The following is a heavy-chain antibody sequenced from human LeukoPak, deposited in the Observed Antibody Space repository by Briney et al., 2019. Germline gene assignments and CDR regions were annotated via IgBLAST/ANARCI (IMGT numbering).Heavy chain of an antibody. J-gene: IGHJ5*02. CDR1: GGTFSSYA. V-gene: IGHV1-69*13. CDR2: IIPIFGTA. D-gene: IGHD2-8*01. CDR3: ARVSLRGMVYAPWFDP. Sequence: GASVKVSCKASGGTFSSYATSWVRQAPGQGLEWMGGIIPIFGTANYAQKFQGRVTITADESTSTAYMELSSLRSEDTAVYYCARVSLRGMVYAPWFDPWGQGTLVTVSS.